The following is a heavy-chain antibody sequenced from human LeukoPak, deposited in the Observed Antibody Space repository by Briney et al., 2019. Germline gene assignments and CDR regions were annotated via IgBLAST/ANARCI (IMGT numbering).Heavy chain of an antibody. Sequence: GSLRLSCAASGFTFDDYAMSWVRQAPGKGLEWVSGISWNARSTGYADSVKGRFTISRDNAKNSLYLQMNSLRAEDTALYHCARDMSGDSSVSRWFDPWGQGTLVTVSS. V-gene: IGHV3-20*01. CDR3: ARDMSGDSSVSRWFDP. J-gene: IGHJ5*02. D-gene: IGHD3-22*01. CDR1: GFTFDDYA. CDR2: ISWNARST.